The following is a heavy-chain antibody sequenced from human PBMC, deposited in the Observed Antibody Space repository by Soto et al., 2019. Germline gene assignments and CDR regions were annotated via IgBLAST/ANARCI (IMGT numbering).Heavy chain of an antibody. CDR3: AKERFGQLWLEDYGMDV. CDR2: ISYDGTNK. D-gene: IGHD5-18*01. CDR1: GFTFSNYG. Sequence: QVQLVESGGGVVQPGRSLRLSCAASGFTFSNYGMHWVRQAPGKGLEWVALISYDGTNKYYADSVKGRFTISRDNFKNMLYLQMNSLRAEDTAVYYCAKERFGQLWLEDYGMDVW. V-gene: IGHV3-30*18. J-gene: IGHJ6*01.